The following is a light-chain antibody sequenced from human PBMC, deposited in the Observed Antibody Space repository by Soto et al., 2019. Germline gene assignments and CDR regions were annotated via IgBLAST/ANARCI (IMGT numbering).Light chain of an antibody. Sequence: EIVMTQSPATLSVSPGERATLSCRASQSVSSNVAWYQQKPGQAPRLLIYGASTRATGIPARFSGTGSGTDFTLTVSSLQSEDFAVYYCQQYDNWPQTFGQGTKVDI. CDR3: QQYDNWPQT. V-gene: IGKV3-15*01. CDR1: QSVSSN. J-gene: IGKJ1*01. CDR2: GAS.